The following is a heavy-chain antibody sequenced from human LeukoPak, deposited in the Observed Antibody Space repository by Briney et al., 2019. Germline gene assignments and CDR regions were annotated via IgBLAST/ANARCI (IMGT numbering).Heavy chain of an antibody. CDR2: IIPIFGTA. Sequence: GASVTVSCKASGYTFTSYDINWVRQAPGQGLEWMGGIIPIFGTANYAQKFQGRVTITADESTSTAYMELSSLRSEDTAVYYCARPSQPYNWNQFDYWGQGTLVTVSS. D-gene: IGHD1-20*01. V-gene: IGHV1-69*13. CDR3: ARPSQPYNWNQFDY. CDR1: GYTFTSYD. J-gene: IGHJ4*02.